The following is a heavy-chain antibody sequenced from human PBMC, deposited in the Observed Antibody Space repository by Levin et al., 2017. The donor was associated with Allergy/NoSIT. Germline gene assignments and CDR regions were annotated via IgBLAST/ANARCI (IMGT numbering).Heavy chain of an antibody. CDR2: ISGSGAGT. D-gene: IGHD3-3*01. CDR1: GFTLNIHA. J-gene: IGHJ4*02. Sequence: GGSLRLSCAASGFTLNIHAMSWVRQAPGEGLEWVSAISGSGAGTHYADSVKGRFTISRDNSKNTLYLELNNVRAEATAVDYCARDRFFGSSYHDFWGQGTQVTVS. CDR3: ARDRFFGSSYHDF. V-gene: IGHV3-23*01.